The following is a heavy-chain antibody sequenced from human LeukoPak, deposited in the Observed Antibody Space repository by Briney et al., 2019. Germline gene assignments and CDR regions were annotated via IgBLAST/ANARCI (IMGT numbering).Heavy chain of an antibody. CDR3: ASSITMVRGVLDV. CDR2: INHSGST. D-gene: IGHD3-10*01. V-gene: IGHV4-34*01. CDR1: GGSFSGYY. Sequence: SETLSLTCAVYGGSFSGYYWSWIRQPPGKGLEWIGEINHSGSTNYNPSLKSRVTISVDTSKNQFSLKLSSVTAADTAVYYCASSITMVRGVLDVWGKGTTVTVSS. J-gene: IGHJ6*04.